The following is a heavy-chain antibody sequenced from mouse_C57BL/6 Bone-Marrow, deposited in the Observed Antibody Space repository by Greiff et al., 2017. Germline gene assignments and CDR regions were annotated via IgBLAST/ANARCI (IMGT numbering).Heavy chain of an antibody. V-gene: IGHV8-8*01. CDR3: ARKGGEYGSSYGY. CDR2: IWWDDDK. D-gene: IGHD1-1*01. J-gene: IGHJ2*01. Sequence: QVTLKVSGPGILQPSQTLSLTCSFSGFSLSTFGMDVVWIRQPSGKGLEWLAHIWWDDDKYYNQALKSQLTISTDTSNNTVFFKIAHVATAYTATDYCARKGGEYGSSYGYWGQGTTLTVSS. CDR1: GFSLSTFGMD.